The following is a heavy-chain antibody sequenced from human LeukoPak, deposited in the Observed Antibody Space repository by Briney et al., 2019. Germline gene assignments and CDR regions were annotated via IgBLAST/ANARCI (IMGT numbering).Heavy chain of an antibody. J-gene: IGHJ5*02. D-gene: IGHD3-3*01. V-gene: IGHV6-1*01. Sequence: SQTLSLTCAISGDSVSSSSAAWHWIRQSPSRGLECLGRTYYRSKWYSDYAVSLKSRITINPDTSKNQFSLQLNSVTPEDTAVYYCARDRVELNWFDPWGQGTLVTVSS. CDR1: GDSVSSSSAA. CDR3: ARDRVELNWFDP. CDR2: TYYRSKWYS.